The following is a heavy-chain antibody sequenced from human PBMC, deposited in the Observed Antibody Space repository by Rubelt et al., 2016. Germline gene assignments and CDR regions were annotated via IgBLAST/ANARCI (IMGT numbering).Heavy chain of an antibody. Sequence: RSKWYNGYAVSVKSRISINPDTPKNQFSLQLNSVTPEDTAVYYCARVGDYYFDYWGQGTLVTVSS. V-gene: IGHV6-1*01. D-gene: IGHD3-16*01. CDR3: ARVGDYYFDY. J-gene: IGHJ4*02. CDR2: RSKWYN.